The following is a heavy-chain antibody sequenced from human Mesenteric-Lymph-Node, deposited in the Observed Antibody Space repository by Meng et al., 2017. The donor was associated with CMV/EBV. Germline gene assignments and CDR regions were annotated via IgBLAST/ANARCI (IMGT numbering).Heavy chain of an antibody. CDR2: IKQDGSEK. V-gene: IGHV3-7*03. Sequence: GGSLRLSCAASGFTFSSYWMSWVRQAPGKGLEWVANIKQDGSEKYYVDSVKGRFTISRDNAKNSLYLQMNSLRAEDTAVYYCARGSCGYASCSSPYYYYYYNMDVWGQGTTVTVSS. D-gene: IGHD2-2*01. CDR1: GFTFSSYW. J-gene: IGHJ6*02. CDR3: ARGSCGYASCSSPYYYYYYNMDV.